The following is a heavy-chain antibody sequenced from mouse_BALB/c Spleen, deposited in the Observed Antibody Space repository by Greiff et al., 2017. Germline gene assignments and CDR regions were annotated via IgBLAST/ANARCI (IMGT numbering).Heavy chain of an antibody. D-gene: IGHD1-2*01. CDR1: GYTFTSYW. CDR2: INPSNGRT. Sequence: QVQLQQPGAELVKPGASVKLSCKASGYTFTSYWMHWVKQRPGQGLEWIGEINPSNGRTNYNEKFKSKATLTVDKSSSTAYMQLSSLTSEDSAVYYCARSGHYYGPDYWGQGTTLTVSS. J-gene: IGHJ2*01. CDR3: ARSGHYYGPDY. V-gene: IGHV1S81*02.